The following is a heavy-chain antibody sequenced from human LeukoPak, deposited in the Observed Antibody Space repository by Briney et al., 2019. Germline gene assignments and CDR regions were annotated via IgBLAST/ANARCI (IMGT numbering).Heavy chain of an antibody. CDR1: GGSMSPYY. CDR2: VYYSGTT. Sequence: SETLSLTCTVSGGSMSPYYWSWIRQPPEKGLEWIGYVYYSGTTNHNPSLQSRVTISVDTSNNQFSLKLTSVTAADTAVYYCARRAVSGTYYFDSWGQGTLVTVSS. V-gene: IGHV4-59*08. J-gene: IGHJ4*02. CDR3: ARRAVSGTYYFDS. D-gene: IGHD6-19*01.